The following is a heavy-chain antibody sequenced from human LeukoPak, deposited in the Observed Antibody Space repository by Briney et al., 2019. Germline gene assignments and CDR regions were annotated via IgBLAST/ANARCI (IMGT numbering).Heavy chain of an antibody. Sequence: PSQTLSLTCTVSGGSISSGGYYWSWIRQHPGKGLEWIGYIYYSGSTYYNPSLKSRVTISVDTSKNQFSLKLSSVTAADTAVYYCAGDHGRATLNYYGMDVWGQGTTVTVSS. CDR1: GGSISSGGYY. D-gene: IGHD1-26*01. V-gene: IGHV4-31*03. CDR3: AGDHGRATLNYYGMDV. J-gene: IGHJ6*02. CDR2: IYYSGST.